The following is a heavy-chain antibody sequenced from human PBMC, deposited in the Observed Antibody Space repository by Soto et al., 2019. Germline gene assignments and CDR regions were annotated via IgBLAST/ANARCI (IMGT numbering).Heavy chain of an antibody. V-gene: IGHV1-18*01. CDR1: GYTFITYG. D-gene: IGHD3-22*01. CDR3: ARRPTDYYDNTANFFLDY. CDR2: ISTYNGNT. Sequence: QVQLVQSGAEVKKPGASVKVSCKASGYTFITYGVSWVRQAPGQGLDWLGWISTYNGNTRYVERLQGRVPMITDTTTITAYMEPRNLTSDDTAVYYWARRPTDYYDNTANFFLDYWGQGTMVTVSS. J-gene: IGHJ4*02.